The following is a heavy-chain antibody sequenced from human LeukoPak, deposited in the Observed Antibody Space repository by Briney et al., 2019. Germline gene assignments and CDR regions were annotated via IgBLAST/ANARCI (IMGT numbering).Heavy chain of an antibody. D-gene: IGHD5-12*01. J-gene: IGHJ3*02. CDR2: ISSDGSNK. CDR3: ARDSGYGLDAFDI. V-gene: IGHV3-30-3*01. CDR1: GXSFSNYA. Sequence: PGGSLRLSCEASGXSFSNYAMHWVRQAPGKGLEWVGVISSDGSNKYYTDSVKGRFTISRDNSKNTLYVQMNSLRAEDTAVYYCARDSGYGLDAFDIWGQGTMVTVSS.